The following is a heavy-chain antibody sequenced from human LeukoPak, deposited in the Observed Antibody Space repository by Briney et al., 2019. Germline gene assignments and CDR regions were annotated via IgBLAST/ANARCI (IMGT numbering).Heavy chain of an antibody. CDR2: IYSGGST. D-gene: IGHD5-18*01. J-gene: IGHJ6*02. CDR3: ARGRYSYGYLYYGMDV. V-gene: IGHV3-66*01. CDR1: GFTVSSNY. Sequence: GGSLRLSCAASGFTVSSNYMSWVRQAPGKGLEWVSVIYSGGSTYYADSVKGRFTISRDNSKNTLYLQMNSLRAEDTAVYYCARGRYSYGYLYYGMDVWGQGTTVTVSS.